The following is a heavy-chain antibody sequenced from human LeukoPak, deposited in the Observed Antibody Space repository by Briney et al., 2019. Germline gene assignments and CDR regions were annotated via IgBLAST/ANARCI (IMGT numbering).Heavy chain of an antibody. D-gene: IGHD2-15*01. J-gene: IGHJ3*02. V-gene: IGHV1-46*01. Sequence: GASVTVSFKASGYAFTTYYMHWVRQAPGHGLEWMGIINPSGGSTSYAQKFQGRVSMTRDMSTSTVFMELSSLRSEDTAVYYCARDWGYCSGGSCYRGAFDIWGQGTMVTVSS. CDR2: INPSGGST. CDR1: GYAFTTYY. CDR3: ARDWGYCSGGSCYRGAFDI.